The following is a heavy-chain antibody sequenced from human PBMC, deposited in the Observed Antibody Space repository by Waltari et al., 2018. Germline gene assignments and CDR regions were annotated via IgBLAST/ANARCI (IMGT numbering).Heavy chain of an antibody. J-gene: IGHJ4*02. CDR2: VHHSGKT. CDR1: GDSVSGNYW. V-gene: IGHV4-4*02. D-gene: IGHD2-2*01. Sequence: LVKPSGTLSLTCAVSGDSVSGNYWWSWVRQSPEKGLEWIGQVHHSGKTHYNPSIPSRVTISVDSPKNHFSLTLKSVTAADTAVYYGAGDRAIGLFFDYWGRGTLVTVSS. CDR3: AGDRAIGLFFDY.